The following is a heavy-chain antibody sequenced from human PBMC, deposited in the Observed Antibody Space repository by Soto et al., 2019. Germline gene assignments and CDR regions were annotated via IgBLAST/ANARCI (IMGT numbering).Heavy chain of an antibody. D-gene: IGHD1-7*01. CDR2: ISKSGDTT. CDR1: GFTFNKYA. CDR3: AKNPDWNYGERVDY. V-gene: IGHV3-23*01. Sequence: EVQLLEAGGGLVQPGGSLRLSCVVSGFTFNKYAMSWVRQAPGKGLEWVSGISKSGDTTYYAGSVRGRFTISRDNSRNTLFLQMNSLRADDTAVYYCAKNPDWNYGERVDYWGQGTLIIVSS. J-gene: IGHJ4*02.